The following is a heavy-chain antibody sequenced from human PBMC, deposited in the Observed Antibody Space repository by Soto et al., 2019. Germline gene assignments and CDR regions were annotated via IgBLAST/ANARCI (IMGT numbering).Heavy chain of an antibody. CDR1: GFTVSSNY. CDR3: ARDPTVYYDILTGYYIGEDY. CDR2: IYSGGST. Sequence: EVQLVESGGGLVQPGGSLRLSCAASGFTVSSNYMSWVRQAPGKGLEWVSVIYSGGSTYYADSVKGRLTISRDNSKNTLYLQMNSLRAEDTAVYYCARDPTVYYDILTGYYIGEDYWGQGTLVTVSS. V-gene: IGHV3-66*01. D-gene: IGHD3-9*01. J-gene: IGHJ4*02.